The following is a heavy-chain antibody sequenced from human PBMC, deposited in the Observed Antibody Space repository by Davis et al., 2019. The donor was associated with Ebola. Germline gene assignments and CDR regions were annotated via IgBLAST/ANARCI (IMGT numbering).Heavy chain of an antibody. V-gene: IGHV3-23*01. D-gene: IGHD3-22*01. CDR2: ISGSGGST. Sequence: GGSLRLSCAASGFTFSSYAMSWVRQAPGKGLEWVSAISGSGGSTYYADSVKGRFTISRDNSKNTLYLQMNSLRAEDTAVYYCARATYYYDSSGYLFDYWGQGTLVTVSS. J-gene: IGHJ4*02. CDR1: GFTFSSYA. CDR3: ARATYYYDSSGYLFDY.